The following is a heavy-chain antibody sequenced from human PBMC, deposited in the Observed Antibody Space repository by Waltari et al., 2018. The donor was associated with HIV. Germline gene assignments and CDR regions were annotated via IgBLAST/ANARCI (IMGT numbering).Heavy chain of an antibody. CDR2: ITSGSYM. CDR1: GFQVPSYR. CDR3: ARQGGSYGPDWYFDL. Sequence: EVQLLESGGGLVKPGGSLRLSCAASGFQVPSYRLNWVSQAPGRGLEWVSSITSGSYMFYVDSVKGRFTIFRDNTKNSLYLQMNSLRAEDTAVYYCARQGGSYGPDWYFDLWGRGTLVTVSS. J-gene: IGHJ2*01. V-gene: IGHV3-21*01. D-gene: IGHD5-18*01.